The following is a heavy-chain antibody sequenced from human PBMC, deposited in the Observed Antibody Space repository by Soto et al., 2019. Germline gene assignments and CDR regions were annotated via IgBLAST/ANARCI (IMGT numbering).Heavy chain of an antibody. V-gene: IGHV1-69*01. J-gene: IGHJ6*02. CDR2: IIPIFGTA. Sequence: QVQLVQSGAEVKKPGSSVKVSCKASGGTFSSYDISWVRQAPGQGLEWMGGIIPIFGTANYAQKFQGRVTITADESTSTAYMELSSLRSQDTAVYYCARLEVAPPERYYYYGMDGWGQGTTVTISS. CDR3: ARLEVAPPERYYYYGMDG. CDR1: GGTFSSYD. D-gene: IGHD1-1*01.